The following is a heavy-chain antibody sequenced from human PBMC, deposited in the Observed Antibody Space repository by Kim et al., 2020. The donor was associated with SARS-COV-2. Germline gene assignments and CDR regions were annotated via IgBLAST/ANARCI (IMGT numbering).Heavy chain of an antibody. CDR2: ISYDGRNK. CDR3: ARGNHHESLSLSDYYNG. Sequence: GGSLRLSCAASGLSFDDSAMNWVRQAPGKGLEWLAVISYDGRNKDYADSVKGRFTISRDNSKRTLFLQMNSLRVEDTGVYYCARGNHHESLSLSDYYNG. V-gene: IGHV3-30-3*01. CDR1: GLSFDDSA. J-gene: IGHJ6*01.